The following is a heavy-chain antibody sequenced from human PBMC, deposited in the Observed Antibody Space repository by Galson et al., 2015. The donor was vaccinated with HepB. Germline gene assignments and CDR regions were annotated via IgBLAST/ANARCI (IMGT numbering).Heavy chain of an antibody. V-gene: IGHV3-23*01. J-gene: IGHJ6*03. CDR2: ISDSGGST. CDR1: GFTFSSYA. D-gene: IGHD2-15*01. CDR3: AKYRWGCSGGSCYLIYYYYYYMDV. Sequence: SLRLSCAASGFTFSSYAMSWVRQAPGKGLEWVSAISDSGGSTYYADSVKGRFTISRDNSKNTLYLQMNSLRAEDTAVYYCAKYRWGCSGGSCYLIYYYYYYMDVWGKGTTVTVSS.